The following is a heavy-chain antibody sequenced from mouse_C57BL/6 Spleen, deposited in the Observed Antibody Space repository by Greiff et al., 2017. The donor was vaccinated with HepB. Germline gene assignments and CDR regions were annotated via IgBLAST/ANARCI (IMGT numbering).Heavy chain of an antibody. D-gene: IGHD2-4*01. Sequence: VQLQQSGAELVKPGASVKLSCTASGFNINDYYMHWVKQRTEQGLEWIGRIDPEDGETKYAPKFQGKATITADTSSNTAYLQLSSLTSEDTAVYYCASPSICDYDRGGFDYWGQGTTLTVSS. CDR1: GFNINDYY. V-gene: IGHV14-2*01. CDR2: IDPEDGET. J-gene: IGHJ2*01. CDR3: ASPSICDYDRGGFDY.